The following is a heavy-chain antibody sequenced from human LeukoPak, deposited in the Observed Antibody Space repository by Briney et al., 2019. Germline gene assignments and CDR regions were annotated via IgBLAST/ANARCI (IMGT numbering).Heavy chain of an antibody. CDR3: ARELKITFGGIIVSIFDY. D-gene: IGHD3-16*02. J-gene: IGHJ4*02. Sequence: PSETLSLTCTVSGGSISSSDFNWGWIRQPPGKGLEWISVISYSGSTYYNPSLKSRVTISVDTSKSQFSLKLSSVTAADTAVYYCARELKITFGGIIVSIFDYWGQGTLVTVSS. CDR2: ISYSGST. CDR1: GGSISSSDFN. V-gene: IGHV4-39*07.